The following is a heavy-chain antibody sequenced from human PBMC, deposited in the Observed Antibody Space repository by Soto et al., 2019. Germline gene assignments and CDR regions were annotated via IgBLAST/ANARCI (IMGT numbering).Heavy chain of an antibody. CDR2: IIPILGIA. J-gene: IGHJ3*02. D-gene: IGHD3-10*01. Sequence: SVKVSCKASGGTFSIYTISWVLQAPGQGLEWMGRIIPILGIANYAQKFQGRVTITADKSTSTAYMELSSLRSEDTAVYYCARDLPAGRKCFWELLSRGHDAFDIWGQGTMVTVSS. V-gene: IGHV1-69*04. CDR3: ARDLPAGRKCFWELLSRGHDAFDI. CDR1: GGTFSIYT.